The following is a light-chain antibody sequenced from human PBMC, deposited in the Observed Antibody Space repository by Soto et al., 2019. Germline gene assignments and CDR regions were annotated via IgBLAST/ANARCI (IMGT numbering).Light chain of an antibody. CDR2: DAS. J-gene: IGKJ4*01. V-gene: IGKV3-20*01. CDR3: QQFSSYPLT. CDR1: QTFRNNY. Sequence: EIVLTQSPGTLSLSAGERATLSCRASQTFRNNYLAWYQQKPGQAPRLLTYDASSRATGIPDRFSGGGSGTDFTLTISRLEPEDFAVYYCQQFSSYPLTFGGGTKVDI.